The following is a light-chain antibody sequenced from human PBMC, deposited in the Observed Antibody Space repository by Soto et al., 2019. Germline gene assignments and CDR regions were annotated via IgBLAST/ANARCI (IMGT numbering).Light chain of an antibody. V-gene: IGLV2-23*01. J-gene: IGLJ2*01. CDR3: CSYAGIRV. Sequence: QSVLTQPASVSGSLGQSITISCTGTSSDVGSYNFVSWYQQHPGKAPKLIIYEGSKRPSGVSNRFSGSKSGNTASLTISGLQAEDEADYYCCSYAGIRVFGGGTQLTVL. CDR1: SSDVGSYNF. CDR2: EGS.